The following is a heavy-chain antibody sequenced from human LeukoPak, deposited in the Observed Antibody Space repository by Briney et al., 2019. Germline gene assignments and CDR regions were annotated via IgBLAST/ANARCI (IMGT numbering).Heavy chain of an antibody. CDR2: ISGSGGGT. D-gene: IGHD3-3*01. CDR1: GFTFSSYA. J-gene: IGHJ4*02. CDR3: AKRIYDFWSGYYRRAENHFDY. Sequence: GGSLRLSCTASGFTFSSYAMSWVRQAPGKGLEWVSAISGSGGGTYYGDSVKGRFTISRDNSKNTLYLQMNSLRAEDTAVYYCAKRIYDFWSGYYRRAENHFDYWGQGTQVTVSP. V-gene: IGHV3-23*01.